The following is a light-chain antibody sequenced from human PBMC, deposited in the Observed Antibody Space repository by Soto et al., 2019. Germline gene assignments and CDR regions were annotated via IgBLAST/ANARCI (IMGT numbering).Light chain of an antibody. CDR3: HQYDSLPLT. CDR2: DAS. CDR1: QSVTSSY. V-gene: IGKV3-20*01. Sequence: EVVLTQSPGTLSLSPGERATLSCRASQSVTSSYLAWYQQIPGQAPRLLIYDASTRATGIPDRFSASGSGSDFTLTISRLEPDDFAVYYCHQYDSLPLTFGGGTKGDIK. J-gene: IGKJ4*01.